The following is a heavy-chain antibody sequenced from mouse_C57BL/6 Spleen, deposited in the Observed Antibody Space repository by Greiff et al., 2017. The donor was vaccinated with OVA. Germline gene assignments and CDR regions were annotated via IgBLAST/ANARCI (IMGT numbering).Heavy chain of an antibody. D-gene: IGHD2-4*01. CDR1: GFNIKNTY. CDR2: IDPANGNT. CDR3: ARRGGLRRKEMDY. Sequence: EVQLQQSVAELVRPGASVKLSCTASGFNIKNTYMHWVKQRPEQGLEWIGRIDPANGNTKYAPKFQGKATITADTSSNTAYMQLSSLTSEDSAVYYCARRGGLRRKEMDYWGQGTSVTVSS. V-gene: IGHV14-3*01. J-gene: IGHJ4*01.